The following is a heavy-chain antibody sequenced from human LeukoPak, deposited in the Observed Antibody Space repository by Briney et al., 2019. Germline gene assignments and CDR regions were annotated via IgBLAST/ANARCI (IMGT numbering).Heavy chain of an antibody. J-gene: IGHJ4*02. CDR1: GFTFSSYA. D-gene: IGHD6-13*01. CDR2: ISYDGSNK. V-gene: IGHV3-30-3*01. CDR3: AKASRSAGTNCDY. Sequence: GGSLRLSCAASGFTFSSYAMHWVRQAPGKGLEWVAVISYDGSNKYYADSVKGRFTISRDNSKNTLYQQMNSLRVEDTAVYYCAKASRSAGTNCDYWGQGTQVTVSS.